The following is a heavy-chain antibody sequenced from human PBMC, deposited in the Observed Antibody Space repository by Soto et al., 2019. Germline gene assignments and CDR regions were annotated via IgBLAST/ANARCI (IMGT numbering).Heavy chain of an antibody. Sequence: QVQRVQSGAEVKKPGSSVKVSCKASGGTFSSYAISWVRQAPGQGLEWMGGIIPIFGTANYAQKFQGRVTITADKSTSTAYMELSSLRSEDTAVYYCARGAVDTAMVTSFFYYYYGMDVWGQGTTVTVSS. J-gene: IGHJ6*02. V-gene: IGHV1-69*06. CDR1: GGTFSSYA. CDR2: IIPIFGTA. D-gene: IGHD5-18*01. CDR3: ARGAVDTAMVTSFFYYYYGMDV.